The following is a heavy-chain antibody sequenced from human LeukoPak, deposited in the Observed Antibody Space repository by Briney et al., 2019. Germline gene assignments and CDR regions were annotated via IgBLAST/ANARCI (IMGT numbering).Heavy chain of an antibody. CDR3: ATSKGAIVVVPAAPLDYFDY. CDR2: IIPIFGTA. D-gene: IGHD2-2*01. V-gene: IGHV1-69*05. J-gene: IGHJ4*02. CDR1: GGTFSSYA. Sequence: ASVKVSCKASGGTFSSYAISWVRQAPGQGLEWMGGIIPIFGTANYAQKFQGRVTITTDESTSTAYMELSSLRSEDTAVYYCATSKGAIVVVPAAPLDYFDYWGQGTLVTVSS.